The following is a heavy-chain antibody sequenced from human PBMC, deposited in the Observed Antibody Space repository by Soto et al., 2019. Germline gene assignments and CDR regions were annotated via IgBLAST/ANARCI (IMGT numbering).Heavy chain of an antibody. D-gene: IGHD3-10*01. CDR2: ISSSSSTI. V-gene: IGHV3-48*01. J-gene: IGHJ4*02. Sequence: EVQLVESGGGLVQPGGSLRLSCAASGFTFSSYSMNWVRQAPGKGLEWVSYISSSSSTIYYADSLKVRFTISRENAKNSLYLQMNSLRAEDTAVYYCARANYYGSPGDFDYWGQGTLVTVSS. CDR1: GFTFSSYS. CDR3: ARANYYGSPGDFDY.